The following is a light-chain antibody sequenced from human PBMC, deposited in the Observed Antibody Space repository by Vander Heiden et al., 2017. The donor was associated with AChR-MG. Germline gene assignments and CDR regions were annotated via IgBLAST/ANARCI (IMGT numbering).Light chain of an antibody. J-gene: IGLJ2*01. V-gene: IGLV2-14*01. Sequence: QSSPIQPASAFGSPGQSITISCTGTSSDVGSYNYVSWYQQHPGKAPKLMIYEVSNRPSGVSNRFSGSKSGNTASLTISGLQAEDEADYYCSSYTSSSTLVFGGGTKLTVL. CDR3: SSYTSSSTLV. CDR2: EVS. CDR1: SSDVGSYNY.